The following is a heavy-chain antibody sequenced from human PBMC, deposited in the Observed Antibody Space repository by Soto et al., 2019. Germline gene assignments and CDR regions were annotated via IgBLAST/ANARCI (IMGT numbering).Heavy chain of an antibody. CDR1: GFTFINAW. Sequence: EVQLVESGGGGGLVNSGGSLRLSCAASGFTFINAWMNWVRQTPGKGLEWVGRIKSKPDGGTTDYAAPVRGRFTISRDDSKDTVYLQMDSLETEDTAIYYCTTDLRRPRAFAYWGQGTLVTVSS. V-gene: IGHV3-15*07. CDR3: TTDLRRPRAFAY. J-gene: IGHJ4*02. D-gene: IGHD3-10*01. CDR2: IKSKPDGGTT.